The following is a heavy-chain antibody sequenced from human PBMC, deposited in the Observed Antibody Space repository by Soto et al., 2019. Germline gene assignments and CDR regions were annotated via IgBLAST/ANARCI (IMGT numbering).Heavy chain of an antibody. CDR3: ARAQWAPARGGVELATTASHD. CDR2: IVPLFGTA. V-gene: IGHV1-69*01. CDR1: GGTFSSFG. D-gene: IGHD5-12*01. J-gene: IGHJ4*02. Sequence: QVQLVQSGAEVKKPGSSVKVSCKASGGTFSSFGVSWVRQAPGQGLEWMGGIVPLFGTANFAQKFQGSLTITADESRSTAYMELSTLTSEDTAVYYGARAQWAPARGGVELATTASHDWGQGTLVIVSS.